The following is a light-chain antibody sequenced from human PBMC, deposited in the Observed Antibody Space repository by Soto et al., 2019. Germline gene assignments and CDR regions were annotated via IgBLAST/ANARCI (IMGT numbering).Light chain of an antibody. Sequence: GDGVTITCRASQRIGKWLAWYQQKPGKAPKVLIYDASTLESGVPSRFSGGRSGTEFTLSISSLQPDDFATYYCQHYNGHFGGGTKVDIK. CDR3: QHYNGH. V-gene: IGKV1-5*01. CDR2: DAS. J-gene: IGKJ4*01. CDR1: QRIGKW.